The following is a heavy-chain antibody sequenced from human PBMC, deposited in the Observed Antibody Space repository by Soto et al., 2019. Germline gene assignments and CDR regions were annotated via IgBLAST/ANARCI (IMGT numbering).Heavy chain of an antibody. CDR2: IGIGSSTK. CDR1: GFTFRNYG. J-gene: IGHJ3*01. V-gene: IGHV3-48*01. Sequence: EVDLVESGGGLVQSGGSLRLSCAASGFTFRNYGMNWVRQAPGKGLEWVSYIGIGSSTKYYADSVKVRFTISRDNAKNSLYLQMNSLRAEDTAVYYCARDQLYYNDISGRPLNAFDVWGQGSMVTVSS. D-gene: IGHD3-22*01. CDR3: ARDQLYYNDISGRPLNAFDV.